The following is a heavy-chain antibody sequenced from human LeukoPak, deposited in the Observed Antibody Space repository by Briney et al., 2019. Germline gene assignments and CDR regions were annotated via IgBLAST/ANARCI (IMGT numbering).Heavy chain of an antibody. CDR1: GYTFTTKY. Sequence: ASVKVSCKASGYTFTTKYMHWVRQAPGQGLEWMGWMNPNSGDTKYAQKFQGRVTMTRDTSITTAYMELSRLRSDDTAVYYCATDQYTSSSGRFDPWGQGRLVTVSS. CDR2: MNPNSGDT. V-gene: IGHV1-2*02. CDR3: ATDQYTSSSGRFDP. J-gene: IGHJ5*02. D-gene: IGHD6-6*01.